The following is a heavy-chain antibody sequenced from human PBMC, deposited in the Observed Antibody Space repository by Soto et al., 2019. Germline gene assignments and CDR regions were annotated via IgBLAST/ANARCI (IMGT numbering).Heavy chain of an antibody. CDR3: ARGGDCGGDCYIFDY. CDR2: IWYDGNNQ. Sequence: VQLVESGGGVVQPGRSLRLSCAASGFTFSNYGIHWVRQAPGKGLEWVAVIWYDGNNQYYADSVKGRFIISRDNSKNTLYLQMNSLRAEDTAVYYCARGGDCGGDCYIFDYWGQGTLVTVSS. J-gene: IGHJ4*02. D-gene: IGHD2-21*01. CDR1: GFTFSNYG. V-gene: IGHV3-33*01.